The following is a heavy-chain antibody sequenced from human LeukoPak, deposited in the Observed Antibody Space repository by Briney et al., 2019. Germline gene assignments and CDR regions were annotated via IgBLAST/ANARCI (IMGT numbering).Heavy chain of an antibody. D-gene: IGHD3-22*01. V-gene: IGHV5-51*01. CDR3: ASGAGLSSSCYSDY. CDR1: GYTFTSYR. CDR2: IYPGDSDT. J-gene: IGHJ4*02. Sequence: GESLKISCKSSGYTFTSYRIGWVRQMPGKGLEWMGIIYPGDSDTRYSPSFQGQVTISADKSINTAYLQWSSLEASDTAMYYCASGAGLSSSCYSDYWGQGTLVTVSS.